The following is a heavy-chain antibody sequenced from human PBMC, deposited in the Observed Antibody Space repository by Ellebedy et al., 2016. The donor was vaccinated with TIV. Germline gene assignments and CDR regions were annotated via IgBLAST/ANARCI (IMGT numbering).Heavy chain of an antibody. CDR2: VGSRNDYN. CDR3: ATDLRYCSNDVCFKRYDAFDI. V-gene: IGHV3-23*01. CDR1: GFTFSSYA. D-gene: IGHD2-8*01. J-gene: IGHJ3*02. Sequence: PGGSLRLSCAASGFTFSSYAIAWVRQAPGKGLEWVAAVGSRNDYNYNADSVRFTISSDNSKNTVDLRLSSLRSEDTAVYYCATDLRYCSNDVCFKRYDAFDIWGQGTMVTVSS.